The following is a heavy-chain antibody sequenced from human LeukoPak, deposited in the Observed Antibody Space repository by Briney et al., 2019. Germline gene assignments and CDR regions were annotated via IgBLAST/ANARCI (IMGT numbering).Heavy chain of an antibody. Sequence: ASVKVSCKASGYTFTSYAMHWVRQAPGQRLEWMGWINAGNGNTKYSQKFQGRVTITRDTSASTAFMGLSSLRSEDTAVYYCARVGRVGATRVYFDYWGQGTLVTVSS. J-gene: IGHJ4*02. CDR1: GYTFTSYA. CDR3: ARVGRVGATRVYFDY. D-gene: IGHD1-26*01. CDR2: INAGNGNT. V-gene: IGHV1-3*01.